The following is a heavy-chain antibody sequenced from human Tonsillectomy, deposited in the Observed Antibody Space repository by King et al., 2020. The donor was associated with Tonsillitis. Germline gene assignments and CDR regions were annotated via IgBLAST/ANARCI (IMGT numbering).Heavy chain of an antibody. Sequence: LQLQESGPGLVKPSETLSLTCTVSGSSISSSSYYWGWIRQPPGKGLEWIGSIYYSGSTYYNPSLKSRVTISVDTSKNQFSLKLSSVTAADTAVYYCARLAVAGFIDYWGQGTLVTVSS. CDR1: GSSISSSSYY. D-gene: IGHD6-19*01. V-gene: IGHV4-39*07. CDR2: IYYSGST. CDR3: ARLAVAGFIDY. J-gene: IGHJ4*02.